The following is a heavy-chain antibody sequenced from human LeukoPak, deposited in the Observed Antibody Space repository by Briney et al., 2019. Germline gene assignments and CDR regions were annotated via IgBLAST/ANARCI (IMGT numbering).Heavy chain of an antibody. Sequence: GGSLRLSCAASGFTFSSNWMHWARQAPGKGLVWVSHISTDARTITYADFVKGRFTISRDNAKNSLYLQMNSLRAEDTAVYYCARGRDTVTWDYWGQGTLVTVSS. V-gene: IGHV3-74*01. CDR3: ARGRDTVTWDY. CDR2: ISTDARTI. J-gene: IGHJ4*02. D-gene: IGHD4-17*01. CDR1: GFTFSSNW.